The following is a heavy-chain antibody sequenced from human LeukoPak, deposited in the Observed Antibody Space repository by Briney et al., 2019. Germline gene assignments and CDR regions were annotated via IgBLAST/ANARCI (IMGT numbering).Heavy chain of an antibody. Sequence: GGSLRLSCAASGFTFSSYWMSWVRQAPGKGLEWVANIKQDGSEKYHVDSVKGRFTISRDNAKNSLYLQMNSLRAEDTAVYYCARSDYDFWSGYPLSYYYYTDVWGKGTTVTVSS. CDR1: GFTFSSYW. D-gene: IGHD3-3*01. J-gene: IGHJ6*03. CDR3: ARSDYDFWSGYPLSYYYYTDV. CDR2: IKQDGSEK. V-gene: IGHV3-7*01.